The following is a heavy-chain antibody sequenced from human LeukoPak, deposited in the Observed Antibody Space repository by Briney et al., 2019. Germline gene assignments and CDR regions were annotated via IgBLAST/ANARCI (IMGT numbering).Heavy chain of an antibody. V-gene: IGHV4-59*01. D-gene: IGHD1-26*01. Sequence: SETLSLTYTVSGGSISSYYWSWVRQPPGTGLEWIGYIYYSGSTNYNPSLKSRVTISVDTSKNQFSLKLSSVTAADTAVYYCARVSAGGDFDYWGQGTLVTVSS. CDR2: IYYSGST. CDR3: ARVSAGGDFDY. J-gene: IGHJ4*02. CDR1: GGSISSYY.